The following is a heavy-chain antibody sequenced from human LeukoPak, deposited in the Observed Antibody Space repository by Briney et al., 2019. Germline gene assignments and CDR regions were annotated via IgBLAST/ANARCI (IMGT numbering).Heavy chain of an antibody. CDR2: IGGSGSTK. J-gene: IGHJ6*02. D-gene: IGHD3-10*01. CDR1: GFTFSDYY. CDR3: ARETMVRGVYYYYGMDV. V-gene: IGHV3-11*01. Sequence: GGSLRLSCAASGFTFSDYYMSWIRQAPGKGLEWISYIGGSGSTKYYADSVKGRFTISRDNAKNSLYLQMNSLRAEDTAVYYCARETMVRGVYYYYGMDVWGQGTRSPSP.